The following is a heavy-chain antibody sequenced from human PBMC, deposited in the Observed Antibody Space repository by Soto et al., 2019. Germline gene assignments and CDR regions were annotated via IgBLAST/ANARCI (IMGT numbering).Heavy chain of an antibody. CDR3: ARDKITGLFDY. CDR1: GGSFSGYS. Sequence: QVQLQQWGAGLLKPSETLSLTCAVYGGSFSGYSWTWIRQPPGTGLEWIGEINHRGSTNYNPSLTSRITISVDTSKNQFSLKLTSVTAADTAVYYCARDKITGLFDYWGQGTLVTVSS. D-gene: IGHD2-8*02. J-gene: IGHJ4*02. V-gene: IGHV4-34*01. CDR2: INHRGST.